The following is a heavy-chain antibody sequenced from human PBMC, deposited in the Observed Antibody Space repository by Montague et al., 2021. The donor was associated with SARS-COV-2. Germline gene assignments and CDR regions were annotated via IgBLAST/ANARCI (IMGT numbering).Heavy chain of an antibody. J-gene: IGHJ6*02. CDR2: INHSGST. CDR1: GGSFSGYY. Sequence: SETLSLTCAVYGGSFSGYYWSWTRQPPGKGLEWIGEINHSGSTNYNPSPKSRVTISVDTSKNQFSLKLSSVTAADTAVYYCAGSGGEQLVRARYYYYYGMDVWGQGTTVTVSS. CDR3: AGSGGEQLVRARYYYYYGMDV. V-gene: IGHV4-34*01. D-gene: IGHD6-6*01.